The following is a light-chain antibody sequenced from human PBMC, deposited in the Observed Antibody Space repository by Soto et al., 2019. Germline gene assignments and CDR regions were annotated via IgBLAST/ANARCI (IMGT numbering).Light chain of an antibody. Sequence: DIQMTQSPSTLSASIGDRVTITCRASQTISSWLAWYQQKPGRAPKLLIYKASSLETGVPSRFSGSGSGTEFTLTISSLQPDDFATYYCQQYNSYPYTFGQGTRLEIK. CDR3: QQYNSYPYT. J-gene: IGKJ2*01. CDR1: QTISSW. CDR2: KAS. V-gene: IGKV1-5*03.